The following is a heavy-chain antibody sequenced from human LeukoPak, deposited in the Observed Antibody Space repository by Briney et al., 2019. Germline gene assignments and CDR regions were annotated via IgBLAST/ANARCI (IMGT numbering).Heavy chain of an antibody. CDR3: AGDQLALNALNL. V-gene: IGHV4-59*11. J-gene: IGHJ3*01. D-gene: IGHD1-1*01. CDR2: ISHIGST. CDR1: GGSMISHY. Sequence: SETLSLTCTDSGGSMISHYWSWIRQPPGKALEWLGYISHIGSTNYSPSLKRRVTISVDTSKNQFSLRLSSVTAADTAVYFCAGDQLALNALNLWGQGTMVSVSS.